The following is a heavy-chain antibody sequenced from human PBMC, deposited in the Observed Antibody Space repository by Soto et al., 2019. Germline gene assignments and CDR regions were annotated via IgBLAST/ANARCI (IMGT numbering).Heavy chain of an antibody. CDR1: GGSVSDKTYY. CDR2: VYYSGTT. D-gene: IGHD4-17*01. J-gene: IGHJ4*02. Sequence: SETLSLTCSVSGGSVSDKTYYWSWIRQPPGKRLEWIGYVYYSGTTNYNPSLKSRVTISVDLSKNRFSLRLSSVTTADTALYFCARTTAVPNTLRSRYFFDYWGQGTRVTAPQ. CDR3: ARTTAVPNTLRSRYFFDY. V-gene: IGHV4-61*01.